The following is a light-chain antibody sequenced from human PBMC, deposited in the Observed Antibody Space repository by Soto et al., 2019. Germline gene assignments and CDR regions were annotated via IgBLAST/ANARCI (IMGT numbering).Light chain of an antibody. J-gene: IGKJ2*01. V-gene: IGKV3-20*01. CDR1: QSVSSTY. CDR2: GAS. Sequence: EIVLTQSPGTLSLSPGERVTLSCRASQSVSSTYLAWYQQKPGQAPRLLIYGASSRATGIPDRFSGSVSGTDFTLTISRLETEDFAVYYCQQYGSPPLYTFGQGTKLEIK. CDR3: QQYGSPPLYT.